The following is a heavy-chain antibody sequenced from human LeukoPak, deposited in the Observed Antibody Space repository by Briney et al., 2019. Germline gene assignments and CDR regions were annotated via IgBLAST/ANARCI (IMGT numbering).Heavy chain of an antibody. CDR2: TNSDGSIT. Sequence: QPGGSLRLSCAASEFTFSNCWMHWVRQAPGKGLVWVSRTNSDGSITSYADSVKGRFTISRGNAKNTLYLQMNSLRAEDTAVYYCARERAAADDSLDYWGQGTLVTVSS. V-gene: IGHV3-74*01. CDR3: ARERAAADDSLDY. CDR1: EFTFSNCW. J-gene: IGHJ4*02. D-gene: IGHD6-13*01.